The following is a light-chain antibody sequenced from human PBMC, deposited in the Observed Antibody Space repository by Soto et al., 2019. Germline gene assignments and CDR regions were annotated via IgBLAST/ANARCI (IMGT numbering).Light chain of an antibody. CDR1: SSDVGGYNY. CDR2: DVS. V-gene: IGLV2-14*01. CDR3: SSYTSSSTRL. J-gene: IGLJ3*02. Sequence: QSALTQPASVSGSPGQSITTSCTGTSSDVGGYNYVSWYQQHPGKAPKLMIYDVSNRPSGVSNRFSGSKSGNTASLTISGLQAEDVANYYCSSYTSSSTRLFGGGTMLTVL.